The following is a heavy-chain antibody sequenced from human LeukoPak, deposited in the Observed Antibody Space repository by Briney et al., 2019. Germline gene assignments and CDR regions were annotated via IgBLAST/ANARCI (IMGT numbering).Heavy chain of an antibody. CDR2: ISGSGGST. D-gene: IGHD6-19*01. Sequence: GGSLRLSCAASGFTFSSYAMSWIRQAPGKGLEWVSAISGSGGSTYYADSVKRRFTISRDNSKNTLYLQMNNLRAEDTAVYYCAKDNGSGWYGGGFDPWGQGTRVTVSS. J-gene: IGHJ5*02. CDR1: GFTFSSYA. V-gene: IGHV3-23*01. CDR3: AKDNGSGWYGGGFDP.